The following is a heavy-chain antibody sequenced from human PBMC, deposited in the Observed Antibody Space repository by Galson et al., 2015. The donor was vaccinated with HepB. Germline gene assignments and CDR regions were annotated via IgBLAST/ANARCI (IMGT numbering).Heavy chain of an antibody. CDR1: GFTFSNSW. Sequence: SLRLSCAASGFTFSNSWMHWVRQAPGRGLVWVSRINGDGSSTDYVASVKGRFTISRDNAKNTLYLQMNSLRAEDTAVYYCARAIGYSYSYAYWGQGTLVTVSS. J-gene: IGHJ4*02. CDR3: ARAIGYSYSYAY. CDR2: INGDGSST. V-gene: IGHV3-74*01. D-gene: IGHD5-18*01.